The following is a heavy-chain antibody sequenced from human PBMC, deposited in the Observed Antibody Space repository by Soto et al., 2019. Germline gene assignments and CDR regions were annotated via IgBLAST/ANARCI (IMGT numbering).Heavy chain of an antibody. D-gene: IGHD3-3*01. CDR1: GGSVSSGSYY. V-gene: IGHV4-61*01. J-gene: IGHJ5*02. CDR2: IYYSGST. Sequence: SETLSLTCTVSGGSVSSGSYYWSWIRQPPGKGLEWFGYIYYSGSTNYNPSLKSRVTISVDTSKNQFSLKLSSVTAADTAVYYCARYYTSTIFGVVIATNGWFDPWGQGTLVTVSS. CDR3: ARYYTSTIFGVVIATNGWFDP.